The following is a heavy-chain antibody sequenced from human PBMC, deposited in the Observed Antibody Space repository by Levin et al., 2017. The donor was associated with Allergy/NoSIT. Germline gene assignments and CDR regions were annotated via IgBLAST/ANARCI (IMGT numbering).Heavy chain of an antibody. Sequence: GASLPLSCVFSGFTFNEYWMAWVRQAPGPFLSFFSPLLCSSPALSSVASVEGRFTISRDNAKNVVFLQMTGLRVEDTAVYYCVRDVDYGGNFDHWGRGTLVTVSS. CDR3: VRDVDYGGNFDH. CDR2: LLCSSPAL. D-gene: IGHD4-23*01. CDR1: GFTFNEYW. V-gene: IGHV3-7*01. J-gene: IGHJ4*02.